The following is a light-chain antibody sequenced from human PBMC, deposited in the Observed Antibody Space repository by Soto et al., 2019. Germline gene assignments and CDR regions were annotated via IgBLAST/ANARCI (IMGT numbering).Light chain of an antibody. Sequence: EIVLTQSPATLSLSPGERATLSCRASQSVSSYLAWYQQKPGQTPRLLIYDASNRATGIPARFSGSGSGTEFTITISSREPEDFAVYYCQQRSSWPRTFGQGTKLEIK. J-gene: IGKJ2*01. CDR3: QQRSSWPRT. V-gene: IGKV3-11*01. CDR1: QSVSSY. CDR2: DAS.